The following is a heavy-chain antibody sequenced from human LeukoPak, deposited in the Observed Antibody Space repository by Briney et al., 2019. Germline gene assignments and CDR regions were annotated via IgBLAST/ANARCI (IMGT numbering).Heavy chain of an antibody. Sequence: PSETLSLTCTVSGGSIISSNYYWGWIRQPPGKGMEWIGSIFYSGSTYYNPSLKSRVTISVDTSKNQFSLRLTSVTAADTAMYYCASRTYYGSGPDYWGQGTLVTVSS. CDR2: IFYSGST. V-gene: IGHV4-39*07. CDR3: ASRTYYGSGPDY. D-gene: IGHD3-10*01. J-gene: IGHJ4*02. CDR1: GGSIISSNYY.